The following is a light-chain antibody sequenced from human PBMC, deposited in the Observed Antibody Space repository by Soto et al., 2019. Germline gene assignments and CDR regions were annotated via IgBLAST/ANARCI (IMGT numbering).Light chain of an antibody. J-gene: IGLJ2*01. CDR2: GDS. CDR1: SSTIGPGYD. Sequence: QSVLTQPPSVSGAPGQRVIISCTGSSSTIGPGYDVHWYQQLPGTAPKLLIYGDSHRPSGVPDRFSGSKSGTSASLAITGCQAEDEADYYCQSYDRSLSASVVFGGGSKLTVL. V-gene: IGLV1-40*01. CDR3: QSYDRSLSASVV.